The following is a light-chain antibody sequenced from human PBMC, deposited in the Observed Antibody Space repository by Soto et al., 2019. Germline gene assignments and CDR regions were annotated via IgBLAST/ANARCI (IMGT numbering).Light chain of an antibody. CDR2: LGS. Sequence: DIVMTQSPLSLPVTPGEPASISCRSSQSLLHSNGYNYLDWYLQKPGQSPQLLIDLGSYPASGVPDRFSGSGSGTDFTLKISRVEAEEVGGYYCMQALQTPRTFGQGTKVEIK. CDR1: QSLLHSNGYNY. CDR3: MQALQTPRT. V-gene: IGKV2-28*01. J-gene: IGKJ1*01.